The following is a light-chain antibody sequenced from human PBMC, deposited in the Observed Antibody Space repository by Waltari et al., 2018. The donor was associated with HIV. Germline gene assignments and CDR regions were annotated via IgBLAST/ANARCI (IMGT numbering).Light chain of an antibody. V-gene: IGLV1-51*01. CDR2: DNN. CDR3: GTWDSSLSAGV. CDR1: SSNIGNIY. Sequence: QSVLTRPPSVSAAPGQTVTISCSGSSSNIGNIYVSWYQQPPGTAPKPVIYDNNKGPSGIPDRLAGSKSGTSATLDITGLQAGDEADYYCGTWDSSLSAGVFGGGTKLTVL. J-gene: IGLJ2*01.